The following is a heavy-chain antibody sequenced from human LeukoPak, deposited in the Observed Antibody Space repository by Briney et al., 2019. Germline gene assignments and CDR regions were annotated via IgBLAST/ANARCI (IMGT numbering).Heavy chain of an antibody. J-gene: IGHJ4*02. CDR2: ISGSGSYI. Sequence: GGSLRLSCAASGFTFSSYSMNWVRQAPGKGLEWVSSISGSGSYINYADSVKGRFTISRDNAKNSLYLQMNSLRAEDTAVYYCARALGGARSPFDYWGQGTLVTVSS. CDR1: GFTFSSYS. CDR3: ARALGGARSPFDY. D-gene: IGHD1-14*01. V-gene: IGHV3-21*01.